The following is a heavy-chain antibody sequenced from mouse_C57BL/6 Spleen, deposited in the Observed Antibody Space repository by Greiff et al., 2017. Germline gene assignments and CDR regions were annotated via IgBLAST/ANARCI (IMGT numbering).Heavy chain of an antibody. V-gene: IGHV1-52*01. D-gene: IGHD1-1*01. Sequence: HVQLQQPGAELVRPGSSVKLSCKASGYTFTSYWMHWVKQRPIQGLEWIGNIDPSDSETHYNQKFKDKATLTVDKSSSTAYMQLSSLTSEDSAVYYCARSDYYGSSPYYYAMDYWGQGTSVTVSS. CDR1: GYTFTSYW. CDR3: ARSDYYGSSPYYYAMDY. J-gene: IGHJ4*01. CDR2: IDPSDSET.